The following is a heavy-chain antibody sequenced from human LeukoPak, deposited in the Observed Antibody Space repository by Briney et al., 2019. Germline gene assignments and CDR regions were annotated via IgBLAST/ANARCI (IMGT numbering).Heavy chain of an antibody. D-gene: IGHD3-22*01. CDR3: ARVGVVNFDY. J-gene: IGHJ4*02. Sequence: GGSLRLSCAASGFTFSSNPMNWVRQAPGKGLEWGSYISTSGSTIYYADSVKGRFTISRDNAKKSLYLQMNSLRAEDTAVYYCARVGVVNFDYWGQGTLVTVSS. CDR1: GFTFSSNP. CDR2: ISTSGSTI. V-gene: IGHV3-48*03.